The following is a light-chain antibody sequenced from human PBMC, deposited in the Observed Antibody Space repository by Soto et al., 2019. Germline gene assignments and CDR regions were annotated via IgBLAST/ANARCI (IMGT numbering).Light chain of an antibody. J-gene: IGKJ1*01. CDR1: QNIDIY. V-gene: IGKV1-39*01. CDR3: QQSFGSPT. CDR2: AAS. Sequence: DIQMTQSPSSLSAYVGDRVTITCRASQNIDIYLSWYQQKPGKAPKILIYAASTLQSGVPSRFSGSGSGTDFTLTISNLQPEDFATYYCQQSFGSPTFGQGTKVEIK.